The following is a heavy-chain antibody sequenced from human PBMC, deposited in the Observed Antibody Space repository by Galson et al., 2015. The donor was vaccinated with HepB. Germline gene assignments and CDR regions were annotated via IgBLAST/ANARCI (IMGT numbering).Heavy chain of an antibody. CDR2: IYSGGGT. CDR1: GFTVRSNY. J-gene: IGHJ6*02. V-gene: IGHV3-66*01. D-gene: IGHD3-10*02. Sequence: SLRLSCAASGFTVRSNYMNWVRQAPGTGLEWVSVIYSGGGTFYADSVKGRFTISRDNSKNTLYLQMNSLRAEDTAVYYCARDDVRGVYYYGMDVWGQGTTVTVSS. CDR3: ARDDVRGVYYYGMDV.